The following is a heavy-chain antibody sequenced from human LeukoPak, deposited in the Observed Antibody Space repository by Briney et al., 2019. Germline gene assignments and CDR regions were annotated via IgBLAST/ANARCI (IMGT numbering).Heavy chain of an antibody. V-gene: IGHV4-59*02. CDR1: GGSVSSYY. Sequence: SETLSLTCTVSGGSVSSYYWSWIRQPPGKGLEWIGYIYYSGSTYYNPSLKSRVTISVDTSKNQFSLKLSSVTAADTAVYYCARGALNDAFDIWSQGTMVTVSS. J-gene: IGHJ3*02. CDR2: IYYSGST. CDR3: ARGALNDAFDI.